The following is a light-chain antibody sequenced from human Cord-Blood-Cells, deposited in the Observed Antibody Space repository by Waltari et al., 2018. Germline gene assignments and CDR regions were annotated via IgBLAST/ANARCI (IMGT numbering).Light chain of an antibody. Sequence: EIVLTQSPGTLSLSPGERATLSCRASQSVSSSYLAWYQQKPGQAPRLLIYGASSRATGIPDRFSGSGSGTDFTLTISRLEPEDFAVYYCQQYGSSPGWTFGQGTKVKIK. CDR3: QQYGSSPGWT. V-gene: IGKV3-20*01. J-gene: IGKJ1*01. CDR2: GAS. CDR1: QSVSSSY.